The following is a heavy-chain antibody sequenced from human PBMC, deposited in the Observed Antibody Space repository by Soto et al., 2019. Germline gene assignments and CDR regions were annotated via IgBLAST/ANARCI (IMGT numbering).Heavy chain of an antibody. J-gene: IGHJ4*02. D-gene: IGHD6-19*01. CDR3: TTVDAVVLN. Sequence: EVQLVESGGGLVKPGGSLRLSCAASGFTFSNAWMSWVRQAPGGGLEWVGRLKRNIDGGTTDYAAPVKGRFAISRDDSNSILYLEMNSLRSEETAVYYCTTVDAVVLNWGQGLLVTVSS. CDR2: LKRNIDGGTT. CDR1: GFTFSNAW. V-gene: IGHV3-15*01.